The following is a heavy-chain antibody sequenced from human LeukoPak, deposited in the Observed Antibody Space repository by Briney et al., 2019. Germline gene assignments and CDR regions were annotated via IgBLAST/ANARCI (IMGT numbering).Heavy chain of an antibody. Sequence: GGSLRLSCAASGFTFSSYSMNWVRRAPGKGLEWVSYISSSSSTIYYADSVKGRFTISRDNAKNSLYLQMNSLRAEDTAVYYCARAGKGDILTGYYFFDYWGQGTLVTVSS. CDR3: ARAGKGDILTGYYFFDY. CDR1: GFTFSSYS. V-gene: IGHV3-48*01. CDR2: ISSSSSTI. J-gene: IGHJ4*02. D-gene: IGHD3-9*01.